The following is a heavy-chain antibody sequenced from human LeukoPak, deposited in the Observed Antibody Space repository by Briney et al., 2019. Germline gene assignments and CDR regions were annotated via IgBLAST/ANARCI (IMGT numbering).Heavy chain of an antibody. CDR3: VRWTDGFCFDS. J-gene: IGHJ4*02. CDR1: GDTLSRYSGS. CDR2: TCYRSQWYT. V-gene: IGHV6-1*01. Sequence: SQTLSLTCAISGDTLSRYSGSWDWIRQSPSRGLEWLGRTCYRSQWYTDYATSVKSRITINADTSENHFSLQLNSVTPEDTAVYYCVRWTDGFCFDSWGQGTLVTVSS. D-gene: IGHD3/OR15-3a*01.